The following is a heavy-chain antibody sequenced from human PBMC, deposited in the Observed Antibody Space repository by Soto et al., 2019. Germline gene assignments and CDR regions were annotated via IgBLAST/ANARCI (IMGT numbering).Heavy chain of an antibody. D-gene: IGHD5-12*01. Sequence: TLALTFTVSGGSARSGSYYWSWIRQHPGKGLEWIGYIYYTGGTYQNPSLKSRATISLDTSENQFSLKLSSVTAADTAIYYCAGDFRGYGRFDYWGQGTPVTVSS. CDR1: GGSARSGSYY. J-gene: IGHJ4*02. CDR3: AGDFRGYGRFDY. V-gene: IGHV4-31*03. CDR2: IYYTGGT.